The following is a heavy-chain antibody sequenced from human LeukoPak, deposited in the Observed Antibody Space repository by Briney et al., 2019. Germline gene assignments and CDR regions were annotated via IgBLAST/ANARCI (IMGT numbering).Heavy chain of an antibody. V-gene: IGHV4-39*01. Sequence: SETLSLTCTVSGGSISSSSYYWGWIRQPPGKGLEWIGSIYYSGSTYYNPSLKSRVTISVDTSKNQFSLKLSSVTAADTAVYYCARQGDIVVVPAATNWFDPWGQGTLVTVSS. CDR1: GGSISSSSYY. CDR2: IYYSGST. D-gene: IGHD2-2*01. CDR3: ARQGDIVVVPAATNWFDP. J-gene: IGHJ5*02.